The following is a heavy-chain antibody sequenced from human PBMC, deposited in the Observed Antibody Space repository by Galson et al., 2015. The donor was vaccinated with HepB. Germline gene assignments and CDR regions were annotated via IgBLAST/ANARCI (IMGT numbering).Heavy chain of an antibody. CDR1: GFIFSNHG. Sequence: SLRLSCAASGFIFSNHGMHWVRQAPGKGLEWVALISHDKRNKYYSDSVEGRFTVSRNNFKNTLHLQMNSLRVEDTAVYYCAKEFPPYYGFWSGHQKWGQGTQVTVSP. CDR3: AKEFPPYYGFWSGHQK. J-gene: IGHJ4*02. D-gene: IGHD3-3*01. V-gene: IGHV3-30*18. CDR2: ISHDKRNK.